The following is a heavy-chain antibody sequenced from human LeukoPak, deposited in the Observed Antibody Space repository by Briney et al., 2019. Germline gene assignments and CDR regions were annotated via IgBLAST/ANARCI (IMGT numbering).Heavy chain of an antibody. Sequence: GGSLRLSCAASGFTFSSYSMNWVRQAPGKGLEWVSSISSSSSYIYYADPVKGRFTISRNNAKNSLYLQMNSPRAEDTAVYYCARESYDSSGYYPSSAFDYWGQGTLVTVSS. D-gene: IGHD3-22*01. J-gene: IGHJ4*02. CDR3: ARESYDSSGYYPSSAFDY. CDR2: ISSSSSYI. CDR1: GFTFSSYS. V-gene: IGHV3-21*01.